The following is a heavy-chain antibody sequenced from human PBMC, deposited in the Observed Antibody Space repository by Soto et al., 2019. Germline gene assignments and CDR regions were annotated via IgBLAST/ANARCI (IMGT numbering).Heavy chain of an antibody. V-gene: IGHV1-46*01. Sequence: QVQLVQSGAEVKKPGASVKISCKASGDTFTSYYMHWVRQAPGQGLEWMGIINPSGDTSYAQMFRGRVTMTRDSSTSTVYVELSSLRSEDTAVYYCSRVFCSGGGCYGIDYWCQVSLCTVSS. CDR3: SRVFCSGGGCYGIDY. D-gene: IGHD2-15*01. CDR2: INPSGDT. CDR1: GDTFTSYY. J-gene: IGHJ4*02.